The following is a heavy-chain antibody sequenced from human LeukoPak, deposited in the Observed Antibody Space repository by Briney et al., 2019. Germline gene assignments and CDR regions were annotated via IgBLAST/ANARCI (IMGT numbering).Heavy chain of an antibody. CDR2: INHSGST. D-gene: IGHD3-3*01. J-gene: IGHJ1*01. Sequence: SETLSLTCAVYGGSFSGYYWSWIRQPPGKGLEWIGEINHSGSTNYNPSLKSRVTISVDTSKNQFSLKLGSVTGADAAVYYCARVPSRRTIFGVARYFQHWGQGTLVTVSS. V-gene: IGHV4-34*01. CDR3: ARVPSRRTIFGVARYFQH. CDR1: GGSFSGYY.